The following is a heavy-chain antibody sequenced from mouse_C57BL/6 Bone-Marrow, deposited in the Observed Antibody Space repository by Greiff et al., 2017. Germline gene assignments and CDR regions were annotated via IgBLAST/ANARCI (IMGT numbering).Heavy chain of an antibody. CDR2: IDPENGDT. J-gene: IGHJ2*01. Sequence: VQLKESGAELVRPGASVKLSCTASGFNITDDYMHWVKQRPDQGLEWIGWIDPENGDTEYDSKFQGKATITADTSSNTAYLQLLSLTSEDTAVDYCTPYDGSRGYGGQGTTLTVSA. V-gene: IGHV14-4*01. CDR1: GFNITDDY. CDR3: TPYDGSRGY. D-gene: IGHD1-1*01.